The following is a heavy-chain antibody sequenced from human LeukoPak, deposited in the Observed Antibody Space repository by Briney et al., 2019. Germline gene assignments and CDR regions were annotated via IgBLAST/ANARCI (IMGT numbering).Heavy chain of an antibody. CDR3: ARGPASGSYDGDTFDY. Sequence: GGSLRLSCAASGFTFSSYWMHWVRQAPGKGLVWVSRIKTDGSSTSYADSVKGRFTISRDNAKNTLYLQMHSLRAEDTAVYYCARGPASGSYDGDTFDYWGQGTLVTVSS. CDR1: GFTFSSYW. J-gene: IGHJ4*02. CDR2: IKTDGSST. V-gene: IGHV3-74*01. D-gene: IGHD1-26*01.